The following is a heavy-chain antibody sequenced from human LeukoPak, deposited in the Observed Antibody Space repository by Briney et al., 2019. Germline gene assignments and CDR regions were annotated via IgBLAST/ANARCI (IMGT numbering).Heavy chain of an antibody. CDR2: INPNSGGT. CDR1: GYTFTGSY. D-gene: IGHD3-3*01. Sequence: ASVKVSCKASGYTFTGSYMHWVRQAPGQGLEWMGWINPNSGGTNYAQKFQGRVTMTRDTSISSAYMELSRLRSDATAVYYCARGITIFGVVSLSWFDPWGRGTLVTVSS. CDR3: ARGITIFGVVSLSWFDP. J-gene: IGHJ5*02. V-gene: IGHV1-2*02.